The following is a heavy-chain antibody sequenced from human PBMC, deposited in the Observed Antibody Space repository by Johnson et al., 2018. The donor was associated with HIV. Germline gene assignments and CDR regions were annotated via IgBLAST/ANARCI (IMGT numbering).Heavy chain of an antibody. J-gene: IGHJ3*02. D-gene: IGHD1-7*01. CDR2: IYSGGST. CDR3: ARAPQTYNWNYMMAFDI. Sequence: QLVESGGGLIQPGGSLRLSCAASGFTVSSNYMSWVRQAPGKGLEWVSVIYSGGSTYYADSVKGRFTISRDNSKNTLYLQMNSLRAEDTAVYYCARAPQTYNWNYMMAFDIWGQGTMVTVSS. V-gene: IGHV3-53*01. CDR1: GFTVSSNY.